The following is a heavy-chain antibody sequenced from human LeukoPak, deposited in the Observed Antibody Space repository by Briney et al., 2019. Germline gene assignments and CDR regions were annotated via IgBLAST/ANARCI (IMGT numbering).Heavy chain of an antibody. CDR1: GNTFTGYY. D-gene: IGHD4-17*01. CDR3: ARDLSSDGDYWSGVDY. Sequence: ASVKVSCKASGNTFTGYYIHWVRQAPGQGLEWMGWINPNSGGTKFAQKFQGRVTMTRDTSISTAYMELSRLRSDDTAVYYCARDLSSDGDYWSGVDYWGQGTLVTVSS. J-gene: IGHJ4*02. V-gene: IGHV1-2*02. CDR2: INPNSGGT.